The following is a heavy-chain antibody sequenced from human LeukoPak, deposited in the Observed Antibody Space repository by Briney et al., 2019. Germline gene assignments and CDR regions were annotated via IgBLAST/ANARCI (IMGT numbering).Heavy chain of an antibody. J-gene: IGHJ4*02. V-gene: IGHV1-18*01. Sequence: ASVKVSCKASGYTFTNYGISWVRQAPGQGLEWMGWISAYSGYTHYAQKIQGRVAVTTEASTSTAYMELRSLTSYDTAVYYCARDAVSTTTAGGIDYWGQGTLVTVSS. D-gene: IGHD5/OR15-5a*01. CDR2: ISAYSGYT. CDR3: ARDAVSTTTAGGIDY. CDR1: GYTFTNYG.